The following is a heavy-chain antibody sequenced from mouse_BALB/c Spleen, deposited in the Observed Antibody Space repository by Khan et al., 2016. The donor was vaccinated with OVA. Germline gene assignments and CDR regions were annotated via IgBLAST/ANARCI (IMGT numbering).Heavy chain of an antibody. CDR1: GFLLSNYG. J-gene: IGHJ3*01. Sequence: QVQLKESGPGLVAPSQSLSITCTVSGFLLSNYGVHWVRQPPGKGLEWLGVIWTGGITNYNSALMSRLSISKDNSKSQVFLKMNRLQTDETAIDYCARSYDYDVGGFAYWGQGTLVTVSA. V-gene: IGHV2-9*02. CDR3: ARSYDYDVGGFAY. D-gene: IGHD2-4*01. CDR2: IWTGGIT.